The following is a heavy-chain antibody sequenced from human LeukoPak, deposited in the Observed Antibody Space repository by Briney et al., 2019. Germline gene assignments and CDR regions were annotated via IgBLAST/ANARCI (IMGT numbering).Heavy chain of an antibody. J-gene: IGHJ4*02. CDR2: VNESGGT. CDR1: IDSFSNYH. V-gene: IGHV4-34*01. D-gene: IGHD6-13*01. Sequence: SETLSLTCAVYIDSFSNYHWNWIRQTPAKGMEWIGEVNESGGTNISPSLKSRVTISVDQSKNQFSLKLTSVTAADTAVYYCARDPAVVGTEGIYFDYWGQGTLVTVSS. CDR3: ARDPAVVGTEGIYFDY.